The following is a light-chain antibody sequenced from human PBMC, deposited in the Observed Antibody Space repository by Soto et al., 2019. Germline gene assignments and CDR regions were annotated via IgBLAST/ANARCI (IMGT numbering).Light chain of an antibody. CDR2: GNS. J-gene: IGLJ1*01. Sequence: QSVLTQPPSVSGAPGRRVTISCTGSSSNIGAGYDVHWYQQLPGTAPKLLIYGNSNRPSGVPDRFSGSKSGTSASLAITGLQAEEEADYYCQSYDSSLSAPYVLGTGTKVTVL. CDR1: SSNIGAGYD. V-gene: IGLV1-40*01. CDR3: QSYDSSLSAPYV.